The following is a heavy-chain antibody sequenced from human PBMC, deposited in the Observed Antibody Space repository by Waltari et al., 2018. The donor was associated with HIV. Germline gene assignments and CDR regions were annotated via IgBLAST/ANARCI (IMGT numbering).Heavy chain of an antibody. CDR2: IKRDGSEK. D-gene: IGHD2-2*01. Sequence: EVLLVESGGGLVQPGGSLRLSCTASGFMFTSYWMSWVRQAPGKGLEWVANIKRDGSEKYYVDSVKGRFTISRDNAKNSLYLQMNSLRAEDTAMYYCATSRTFDYWGQGTLVTVSS. CDR3: ATSRTFDY. V-gene: IGHV3-7*01. CDR1: GFMFTSYW. J-gene: IGHJ4*02.